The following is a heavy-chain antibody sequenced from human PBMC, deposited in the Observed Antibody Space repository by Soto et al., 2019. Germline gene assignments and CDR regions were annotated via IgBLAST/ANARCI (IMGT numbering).Heavy chain of an antibody. CDR1: GYTFTSYY. D-gene: IGHD3-3*01. CDR2: INPSGGST. Sequence: ASVKVSCKASGYTFTSYYMHWVRQAPGQGLEWMGIINPSGGSTSYAQKFQGRVTMTRDTSTSTVYMELSSLRSEDTAVYYCARGSPTIFGVVTLGGMDVWGQGTTVTVS. CDR3: ARGSPTIFGVVTLGGMDV. V-gene: IGHV1-46*01. J-gene: IGHJ6*02.